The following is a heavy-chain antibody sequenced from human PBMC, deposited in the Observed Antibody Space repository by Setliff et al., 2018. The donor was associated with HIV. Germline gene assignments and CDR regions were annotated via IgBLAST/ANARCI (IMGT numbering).Heavy chain of an antibody. CDR3: AHRRVGNYDSSGNYHSYFDY. CDR1: GFTLTTIRVA. D-gene: IGHD3-22*01. V-gene: IGHV2-5*02. CDR2: IYWDDDK. J-gene: IGHJ4*02. Sequence: SGPTLVNPTETLTLTCTFSGFTLTTIRVAVGWIRQPPGKAPEWLGFIYWDDDKRYSPSLKTRITITKDTSKNQVVLTMARMDPVDTATYYCAHRRVGNYDSSGNYHSYFDYWGQGILVTVSS.